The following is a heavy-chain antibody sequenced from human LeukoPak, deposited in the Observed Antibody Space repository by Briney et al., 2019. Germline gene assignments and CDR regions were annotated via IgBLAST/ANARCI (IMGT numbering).Heavy chain of an antibody. D-gene: IGHD3-22*01. V-gene: IGHV3-11*04. CDR2: ISSSGSTI. Sequence: GGSLRLSCAASGFTFSDYYMSWIRQAPGKGLEWVSYISSSGSTIYYADSVKGRFTISRDNAKNSLYLQMNSLRAEDTAVYYCARSITMIVVVITNDDAFDIWGQGTMVTVSS. CDR3: ARSITMIVVVITNDDAFDI. CDR1: GFTFSDYY. J-gene: IGHJ3*02.